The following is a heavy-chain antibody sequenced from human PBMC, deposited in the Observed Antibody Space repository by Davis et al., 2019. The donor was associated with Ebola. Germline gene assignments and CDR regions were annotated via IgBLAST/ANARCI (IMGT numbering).Heavy chain of an antibody. V-gene: IGHV4-34*01. D-gene: IGHD4-17*01. CDR2: INHSGST. CDR3: ARIVMTTVTEFDY. Sequence: SETLSLTCAVYGGSFSGYYWSWIRQPPGKGLEWIGEINHSGSTNYNPSLKSRVTISVDTSKNQFSLKLSSVTAADTAVYYCARIVMTTVTEFDYWGQGTLVTVSS. CDR1: GGSFSGYY. J-gene: IGHJ4*02.